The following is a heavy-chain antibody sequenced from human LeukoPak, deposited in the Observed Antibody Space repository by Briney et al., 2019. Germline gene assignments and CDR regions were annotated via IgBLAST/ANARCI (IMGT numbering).Heavy chain of an antibody. CDR2: IDLGDSDT. V-gene: IGHV5-51*01. CDR3: ARRVLSDAFDI. Sequence: LGESLKISCRSSGYSFTTYWMGWVRQMPGKGLEWMGIIDLGDSDTRYSPSFQGQVTISADKSISTAYLQWSSLKASDTAIYYCARRVLSDAFDIWGQGTMVTVSS. J-gene: IGHJ3*02. CDR1: GYSFTTYW. D-gene: IGHD3-16*01.